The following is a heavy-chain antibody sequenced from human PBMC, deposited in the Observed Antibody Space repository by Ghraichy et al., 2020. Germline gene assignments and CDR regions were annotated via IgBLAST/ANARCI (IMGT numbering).Heavy chain of an antibody. V-gene: IGHV3-48*01. Sequence: GGSLRLTCAASAFTFSTYDMNWVRPAPGKGLEWVSYIRARSSTIYYAGSVKGRFTISRDDAKNSLYRQMNSLRAEDTAVYYCARGAIWNGGAMDVWGQGTTVTVSS. CDR2: IRARSSTI. J-gene: IGHJ6*02. D-gene: IGHD1-1*01. CDR1: AFTFSTYD. CDR3: ARGAIWNGGAMDV.